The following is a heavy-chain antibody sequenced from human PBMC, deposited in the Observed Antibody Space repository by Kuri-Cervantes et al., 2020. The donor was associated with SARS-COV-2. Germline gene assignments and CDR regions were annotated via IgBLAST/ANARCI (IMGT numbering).Heavy chain of an antibody. J-gene: IGHJ4*02. V-gene: IGHV3-33*08. CDR2: IWYDGSNK. Sequence: GGSLRLSCAASGFTFGSYGMHWVRQAPGKGLEWVAVIWYDGSNKYYADSVKGRFTISRDNSKNTLYLQMNSLRAEDTAVYYCARDHKSMAMAVAGTAVDYWGQGTLVTVSS. D-gene: IGHD6-19*01. CDR1: GFTFGSYG. CDR3: ARDHKSMAMAVAGTAVDY.